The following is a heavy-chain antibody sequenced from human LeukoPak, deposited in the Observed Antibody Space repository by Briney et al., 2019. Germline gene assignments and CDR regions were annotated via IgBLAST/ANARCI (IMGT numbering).Heavy chain of an antibody. V-gene: IGHV3-7*04. CDR1: GFTFSSYW. CDR3: ARALVGATPYYYGMDV. D-gene: IGHD1-26*01. J-gene: IGHJ6*02. Sequence: GSLRLSCAASGFTFSSYWMSWVRQAPGKGVEWVANIKQDGSEKYYVDSVKGRFTISRDNAKNSLYLQMNSLRAEDTAVYYCARALVGATPYYYGMDVWGQGTTVTVSS. CDR2: IKQDGSEK.